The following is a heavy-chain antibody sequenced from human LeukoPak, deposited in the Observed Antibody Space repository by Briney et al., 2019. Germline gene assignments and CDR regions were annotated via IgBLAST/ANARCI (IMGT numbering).Heavy chain of an antibody. V-gene: IGHV3-9*01. CDR1: GFTFDDYA. CDR3: AKARKDDLWSGYSY. J-gene: IGHJ4*02. Sequence: PGRSLRLSCAASGFTFDDYAMHWVRQAPGKGLEWVSGISWNSGSIGYADSVKGRFTISRDNAKNSLYLQMNSLRAEDTALYYCAKARKDDLWSGYSYWGQGTLVTVSS. D-gene: IGHD3-3*01. CDR2: ISWNSGSI.